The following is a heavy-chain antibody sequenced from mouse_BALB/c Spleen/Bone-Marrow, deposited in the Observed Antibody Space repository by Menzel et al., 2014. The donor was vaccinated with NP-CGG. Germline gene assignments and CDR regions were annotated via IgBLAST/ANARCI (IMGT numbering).Heavy chain of an antibody. CDR3: ARDYYGSSCDF. D-gene: IGHD1-1*01. Sequence: QVQLQQSGPELVKPGASVKISCKASGYAFSSSWMNWVKQRPGQGLEWIGRIYPGDGDTNYNGKFKGKATLTADKSSSTAYMQLSSLTSVESAVYFCARDYYGSSCDFWGQGTTLTVSS. CDR2: IYPGDGDT. CDR1: GYAFSSSW. J-gene: IGHJ2*01. V-gene: IGHV1-82*01.